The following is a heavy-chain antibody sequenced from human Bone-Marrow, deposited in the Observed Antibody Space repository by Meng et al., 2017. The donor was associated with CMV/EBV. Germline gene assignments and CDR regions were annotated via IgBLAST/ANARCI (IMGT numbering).Heavy chain of an antibody. Sequence: GSLRLSRTVSGGSISSYYWSWIRQPPGKGLEWIGYIYYSGSTNYNPSLKSRVTISVDTSKNQFSLKLSSVTAADTAVYYCARVPKGYSYGYAFDPWGQGTLVTVSS. CDR2: IYYSGST. D-gene: IGHD5-18*01. CDR3: ARVPKGYSYGYAFDP. CDR1: GGSISSYY. V-gene: IGHV4-59*01. J-gene: IGHJ5*02.